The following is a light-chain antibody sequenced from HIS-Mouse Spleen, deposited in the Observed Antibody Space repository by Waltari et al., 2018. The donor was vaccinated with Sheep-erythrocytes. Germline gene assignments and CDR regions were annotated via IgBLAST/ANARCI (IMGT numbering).Light chain of an antibody. V-gene: IGLV2-11*01. CDR2: DVS. CDR3: CSYAGSYTLV. CDR1: SSDVGGYNY. J-gene: IGLJ2*01. Sequence: QSALTQPRSVPGSPGQSVTSSCTGTSSDVGGYNYVSWYQQHPGKAPKLMIYDVSKRPSGVPHRFSGSKSVNTASLTISVLQAEDEADYYCCSYAGSYTLVFGGGTKLTVL.